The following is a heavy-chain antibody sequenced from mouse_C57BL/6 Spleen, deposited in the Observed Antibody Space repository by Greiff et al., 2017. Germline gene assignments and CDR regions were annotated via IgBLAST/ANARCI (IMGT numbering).Heavy chain of an antibody. CDR1: GYTFTEYT. J-gene: IGHJ4*01. V-gene: IGHV1-62-2*01. CDR2: FYPGSGSI. CDR3: SRHGLYYAYDGYAMDY. Sequence: QVQLQQSGAELVKPGASVKLSCMASGYTFTEYTIHWVKQRSGQGLEWIGWFYPGSGSIKYNEKFKDKATLTADKSYSTVYMELSRLTSEDSAVXFGSRHGLYYAYDGYAMDYWGQGTSVTVSA. D-gene: IGHD2-2*01.